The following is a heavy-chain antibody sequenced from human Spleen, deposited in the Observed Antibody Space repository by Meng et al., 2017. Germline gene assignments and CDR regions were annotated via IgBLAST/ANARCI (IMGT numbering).Heavy chain of an antibody. J-gene: IGHJ4*02. D-gene: IGHD2-8*01. CDR3: AKAGVLYYFDY. V-gene: IGHV3-30*04. CDR1: GFTFSTYA. Sequence: GESLKISCAASGFTFSTYAMHWVRQAPGKGLEWVAVISSDGTITHYADSVKGRFTISRDNSKNTLYLQMNSLRAEDTAVYYCAKAGVLYYFDYWGQGTLVTVSS. CDR2: ISSDGTIT.